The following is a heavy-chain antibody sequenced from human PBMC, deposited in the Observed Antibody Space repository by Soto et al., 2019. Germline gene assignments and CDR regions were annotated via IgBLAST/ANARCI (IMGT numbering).Heavy chain of an antibody. CDR1: GFTFSSYE. D-gene: IGHD6-13*01. J-gene: IGHJ4*02. CDR3: ARDRDNLWYSSSWYFDY. Sequence: VQLVESGGGLVQPGGSLRLSCAASGFTFSSYEMNWVRQAPGKGLEWVSYISSSGSTIYYADSVKGRFTISRDNAKNSLYLQMNSLRAEDTAVYYCARDRDNLWYSSSWYFDYWGQGTLVTVSS. V-gene: IGHV3-48*03. CDR2: ISSSGSTI.